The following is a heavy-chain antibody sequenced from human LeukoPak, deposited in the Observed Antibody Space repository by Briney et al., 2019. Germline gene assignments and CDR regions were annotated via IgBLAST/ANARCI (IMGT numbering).Heavy chain of an antibody. CDR2: ISSSSSYI. J-gene: IGHJ4*02. CDR1: GFTFSSYS. Sequence: PGGSLRLSCAASGFTFSSYSMNWVRQASGKGLEWVSSISSSSSYIYYADSVKGRFTISRDNAKNSLYLQMNSLRAEDTAVYYCARTTDGYSSGWYFGVGIVGATASDYWGQGTLVTVSS. CDR3: ARTTDGYSSGWYFGVGIVGATASDY. D-gene: IGHD6-19*01. V-gene: IGHV3-21*01.